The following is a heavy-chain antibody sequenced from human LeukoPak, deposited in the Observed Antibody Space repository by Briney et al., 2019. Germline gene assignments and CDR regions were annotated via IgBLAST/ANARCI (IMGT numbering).Heavy chain of an antibody. D-gene: IGHD2-21*01. J-gene: IGHJ4*02. CDR2: INQDGSDQ. CDR1: GFAFSSYW. V-gene: IGHV3-7*01. CDR3: ARSLWPEDY. Sequence: GGSLRLSCAASGFAFSSYWASWVRQAPGKGLEWVANINQDGSDQNYVDSVRGRFTIPRDNAKNSAYLQMNSLRVEDTAVYYCARSLWPEDYWGQGILVTVSS.